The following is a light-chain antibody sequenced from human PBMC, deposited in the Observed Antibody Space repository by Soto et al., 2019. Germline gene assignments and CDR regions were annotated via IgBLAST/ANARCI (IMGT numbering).Light chain of an antibody. CDR1: SSNIGAGYD. V-gene: IGLV1-40*01. Sequence: QSVLTQPPSVSGAPGQRVTISCTGSSSNIGAGYDVHWYQQHPGTAPKLLIYGNSNRPSGVPDRFSGSKSGTAASLAITRLEAEDEAEDDYQSCDSRLSGSRVFGTGTKVTVL. CDR2: GNS. J-gene: IGLJ1*01. CDR3: QSCDSRLSGSRV.